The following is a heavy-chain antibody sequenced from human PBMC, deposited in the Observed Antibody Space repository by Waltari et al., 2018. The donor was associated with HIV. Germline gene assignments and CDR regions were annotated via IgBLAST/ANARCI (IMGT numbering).Heavy chain of an antibody. J-gene: IGHJ4*02. V-gene: IGHV3-21*01. D-gene: IGHD2-15*01. CDR1: GFTFSSYR. CDR3: AREIPLSDGGNSDY. Sequence: EVQLVESGGGLVKPGGSLRLSCAASGFTFSSYRINWVRQAPGKGLEWVSSISSSSSYIYYADSVKGRFTISRDNAKNSLYLQMNSLRAEDTAVYYCAREIPLSDGGNSDYWGQGTLVTVSS. CDR2: ISSSSSYI.